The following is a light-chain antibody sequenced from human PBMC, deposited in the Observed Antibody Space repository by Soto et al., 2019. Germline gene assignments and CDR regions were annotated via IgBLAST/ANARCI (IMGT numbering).Light chain of an antibody. CDR1: QTILYSPNNKNY. CDR2: WAS. Sequence: DIVMTQSPDSLAVSLGERATINCKSSQTILYSPNNKNYLAWYQHRPGQPPKLLISWASTRESGVPDRFSGSGSGTDFTLTINSLQAADVAVYYCQQYYSSPLTFGGGTKVEVK. CDR3: QQYYSSPLT. J-gene: IGKJ4*01. V-gene: IGKV4-1*01.